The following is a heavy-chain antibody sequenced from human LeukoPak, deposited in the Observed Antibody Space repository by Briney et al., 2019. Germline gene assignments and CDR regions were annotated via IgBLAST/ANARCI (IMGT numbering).Heavy chain of an antibody. CDR1: GFTFSSYW. Sequence: PGGSLRLSCAASGFTFSSYWMNWVRQAPGKGLEWVANMKPDGSEKNYVDSVKGRFTISRDNAKNSLYLQMNSLRAEDTAVYYCAREHGSFHNWGQGILVTVSS. CDR2: MKPDGSEK. V-gene: IGHV3-7*01. CDR3: AREHGSFHN. J-gene: IGHJ4*02.